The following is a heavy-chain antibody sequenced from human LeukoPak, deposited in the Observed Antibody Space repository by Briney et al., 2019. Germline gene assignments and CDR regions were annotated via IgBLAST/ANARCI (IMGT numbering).Heavy chain of an antibody. Sequence: GGSLRLSCAASGFTFSSYGMHWVRQAPGKGLEWVAFIRYDGSNKYYADSVKGRFTISRDNSKNTLYLQMNSLRAEDTAVYYCARDGRNYDFWSGYYTADAFDIWGQGTMVTVSS. CDR3: ARDGRNYDFWSGYYTADAFDI. D-gene: IGHD3-3*01. CDR2: IRYDGSNK. CDR1: GFTFSSYG. J-gene: IGHJ3*02. V-gene: IGHV3-30*02.